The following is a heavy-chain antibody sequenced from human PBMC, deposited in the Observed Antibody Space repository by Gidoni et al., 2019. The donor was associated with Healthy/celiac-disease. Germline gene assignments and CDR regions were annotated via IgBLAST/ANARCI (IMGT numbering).Heavy chain of an antibody. D-gene: IGHD2-2*01. CDR2: ISSSSSYI. V-gene: IGHV3-21*01. Sequence: EVQLVESGGGRVERGGSLRLSCAASGVTFTTYSMSWVRQAPGKGLGWVSSISSSSSYIYYADSLKGRFTISRDNAKNSLYLQMNSLRAEDTAVYYCAREGSSRLPLDYWGQGTLVTVSS. J-gene: IGHJ4*02. CDR1: GVTFTTYS. CDR3: AREGSSRLPLDY.